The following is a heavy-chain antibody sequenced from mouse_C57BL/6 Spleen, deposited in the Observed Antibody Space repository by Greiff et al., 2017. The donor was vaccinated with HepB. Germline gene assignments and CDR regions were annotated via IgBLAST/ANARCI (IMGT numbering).Heavy chain of an antibody. CDR1: GYTFTDHT. J-gene: IGHJ2*01. CDR3: ARWGLRRLGLWGC. CDR2: IYPRDGST. D-gene: IGHD2-2*01. V-gene: IGHV1-78*01. Sequence: QVQLQQSDAELVKPGASVKISCKASGYTFTDHTIPWMKQRPEQGLEWIGYIYPRDGSTKDNEKFKGKATLTADKSSSTAYMQLNSLTSEDSAGYFCARWGLRRLGLWGCWGQGTTLSVSS.